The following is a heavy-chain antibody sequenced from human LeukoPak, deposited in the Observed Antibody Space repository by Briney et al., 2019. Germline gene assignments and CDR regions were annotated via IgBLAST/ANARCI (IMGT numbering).Heavy chain of an antibody. D-gene: IGHD3-9*01. V-gene: IGHV1-69*13. CDR3: ARGLNYDILTGYYQRFVWYYMDV. J-gene: IGHJ6*03. Sequence: ASVKVSCKASGYTFTTYDITWVRQAPGQGLEWMGGIIPIFGTANYAQKFQGRVTITADESTSTAYMELSSLRSEDTAVYYCARGLNYDILTGYYQRFVWYYMDVWGKGTTVTISS. CDR1: GYTFTTYD. CDR2: IIPIFGTA.